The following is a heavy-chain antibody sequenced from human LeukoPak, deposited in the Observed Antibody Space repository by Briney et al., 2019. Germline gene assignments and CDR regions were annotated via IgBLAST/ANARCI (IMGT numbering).Heavy chain of an antibody. CDR1: RFTFSSYA. D-gene: IGHD3-22*01. CDR2: INGVVGST. CDR3: AKVNLYYYDSSGSWFDP. J-gene: IGHJ5*02. Sequence: QTGVSVRLLCAASRFTFSSYAMRCVRQAPGKGLEWVTAINGVVGSTYYTDSVKGRFTISRDNSKNTLYLQMNSLRAEDTAVYYWAKVNLYYYDSSGSWFDPWGQGTLVTVSS. V-gene: IGHV3-23*01.